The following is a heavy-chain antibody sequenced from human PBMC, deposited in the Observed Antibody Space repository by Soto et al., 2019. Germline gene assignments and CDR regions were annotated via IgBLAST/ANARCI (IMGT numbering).Heavy chain of an antibody. CDR2: ISSSSSTI. Sequence: GGSLRLSCAASGFTFSSYSMNWVRQAPGKGLEWVSYISSSSSTIYYADSVKGRFTISRDNAKNSLYLQMNSLRDEDTAVYYCVRAGYGYKYYYYGMDVWGQGTTVTVSS. CDR3: VRAGYGYKYYYYGMDV. CDR1: GFTFSSYS. V-gene: IGHV3-48*02. J-gene: IGHJ6*02. D-gene: IGHD2-2*03.